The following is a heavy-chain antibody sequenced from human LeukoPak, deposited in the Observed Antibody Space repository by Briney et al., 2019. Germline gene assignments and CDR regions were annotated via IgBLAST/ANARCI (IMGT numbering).Heavy chain of an antibody. Sequence: PSETLSLTCAVYGGSFSGYYWSWIPQPPGKGREWIGEINHSGSTNYNPSLKSRVTISVDTSKNQFSLKLSSVTAADTAVYYCARLEYDYGDYFSRWGQGTLVTVSS. CDR3: ARLEYDYGDYFSR. CDR1: GGSFSGYY. D-gene: IGHD4-17*01. J-gene: IGHJ4*02. CDR2: INHSGST. V-gene: IGHV4-34*01.